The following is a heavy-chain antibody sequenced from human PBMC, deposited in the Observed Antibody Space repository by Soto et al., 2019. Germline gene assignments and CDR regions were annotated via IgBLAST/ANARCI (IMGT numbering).Heavy chain of an antibody. V-gene: IGHV3-30*18. CDR3: AKDTYSHDTTGFYIFDS. CDR1: GFIFSSYG. J-gene: IGHJ4*02. Sequence: QVQLVESGGGVVQPGRSLRLSCAASGFIFSSYGMHWVRQAPGKGLEWVAGISYDGSNQYYADSVKGRFTISRDNSKNTLYLQLNSLRAEDTAVYYCAKDTYSHDTTGFYIFDSWGQGTLVTVSS. CDR2: ISYDGSNQ. D-gene: IGHD3-9*01.